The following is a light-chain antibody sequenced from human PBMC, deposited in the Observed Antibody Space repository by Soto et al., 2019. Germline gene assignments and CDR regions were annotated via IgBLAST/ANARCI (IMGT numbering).Light chain of an antibody. V-gene: IGKV1-5*03. CDR1: QTISSR. CDR2: KAS. Sequence: DIQMTQSPSTLSGSVGHRVTITCRSRQTISSRLAWYQQKPGKAPKLLIYKASTLKSGVPSRFSGSGSGTEFTLTISSLQPDDFATYYFQRCNSYSEAFGEGTKVELK. J-gene: IGKJ1*01. CDR3: QRCNSYSEA.